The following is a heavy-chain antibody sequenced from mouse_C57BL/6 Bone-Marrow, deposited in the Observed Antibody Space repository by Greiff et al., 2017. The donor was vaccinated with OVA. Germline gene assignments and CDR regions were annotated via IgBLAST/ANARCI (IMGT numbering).Heavy chain of an antibody. J-gene: IGHJ1*03. CDR2: IDPSDSYT. V-gene: IGHV1-50*01. CDR3: ARSRVPEKYFDV. CDR1: GYTFTSYW. D-gene: IGHD3-1*01. Sequence: QVQLKQPGAELVKPGASVKLSCKASGYTFTSYWMQWVKQRPGQGLEWIGEIDPSDSYTNYNQKFKGKATLTVDTSSSTAYMQLSSLTAEDSAVYYCARSRVPEKYFDVWGTGTTVTVSS.